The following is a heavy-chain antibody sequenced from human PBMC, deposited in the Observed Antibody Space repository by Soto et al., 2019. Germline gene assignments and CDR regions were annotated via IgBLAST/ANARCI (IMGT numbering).Heavy chain of an antibody. CDR2: ISSRSSYI. D-gene: IGHD2-2*01. CDR1: GFTFDNYA. Sequence: GGSLRLSCVVSGFTFDNYAMHWVRHAPGRGVEWVSSISSRSSYIYYADSVKGRFTIYRDNAKNSLYLHMNSLRAEDTAVYYCARARGSTSQSGGDYYYYYRMDGSGQGTTVTVSS. J-gene: IGHJ6*02. V-gene: IGHV3-21*01. CDR3: ARARGSTSQSGGDYYYYYRMDG.